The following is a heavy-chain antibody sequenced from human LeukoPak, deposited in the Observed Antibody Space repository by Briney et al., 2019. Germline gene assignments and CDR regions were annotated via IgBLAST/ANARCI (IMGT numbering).Heavy chain of an antibody. V-gene: IGHV3-74*01. CDR2: INSDGSST. J-gene: IGHJ4*02. D-gene: IGHD3-16*01. CDR1: GFTFDDYG. CDR3: ARALGRSSDY. Sequence: GGSLRLSCAASGFTFDDYGMSWVRQAPGKGLVWVSRINSDGSSTSYADSVKGRFTISRDNARNTLYLQMNSLRAEDTAVYYCARALGRSSDYWGQGTLVTVSS.